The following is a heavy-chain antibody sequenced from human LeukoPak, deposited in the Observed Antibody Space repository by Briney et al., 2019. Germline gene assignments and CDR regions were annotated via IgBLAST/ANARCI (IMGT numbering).Heavy chain of an antibody. J-gene: IGHJ4*02. Sequence: TWVRQPPGKGLEWIGEINHSGSTNYNPSLKSRVTISVDTSKNQFSLKLSSVTAADTAVYYCARGQTTMVRGVLFDYWGQGTLVTVSS. CDR2: INHSGST. V-gene: IGHV4-34*01. D-gene: IGHD3-10*01. CDR3: ARGQTTMVRGVLFDY.